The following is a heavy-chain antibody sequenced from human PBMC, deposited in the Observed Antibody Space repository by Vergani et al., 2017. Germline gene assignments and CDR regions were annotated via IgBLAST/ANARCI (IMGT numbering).Heavy chain of an antibody. CDR3: AKGRSGYYSSFDY. V-gene: IGHV3-23*01. D-gene: IGHD3-3*01. CDR1: GFTFSSYA. J-gene: IGHJ4*02. Sequence: EVQLLESGGGLVQPGGSLRLSCAASGFTFSSYAMRWVRQAPGKGLEWVSAISGSGGSTYYADSVKGRFTISRDNSKNTLYLQMNSLRAEDTAVYYCAKGRSGYYSSFDYWGQGTLVTVSS. CDR2: ISGSGGST.